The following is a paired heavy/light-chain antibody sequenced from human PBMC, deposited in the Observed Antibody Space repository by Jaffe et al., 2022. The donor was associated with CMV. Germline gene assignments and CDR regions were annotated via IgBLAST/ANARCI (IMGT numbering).Heavy chain of an antibody. CDR3: ARKGTYYSGMDV. J-gene: IGHJ6*02. CDR1: GGSMNSGAYY. Sequence: QMQLQESGPGLVRPSQTLSLTCTVSGGSMNSGAYYWNWIRQHPGKGLEWIGYIHYSGSTYYNPSLRSRITISMDTSKNQISLKLTSVTAADTAVYYCARKGTYYSGMDVWGQGTTVTVS. CDR2: IHYSGST. V-gene: IGHV4-31*03. D-gene: IGHD1-1*01.
Light chain of an antibody. J-gene: IGKJ1*01. Sequence: DIQMTQSPSSLSASVGDRVTITCRASQSISNYLSWYQQKPGKAPKLLIYAASSFQSGVPSRFSGSGSGTDFTLTISSLQPEDFATYYCQHTYSAPPWTFGQGTKVEIK. V-gene: IGKV1-39*01. CDR1: QSISNY. CDR2: AAS. CDR3: QHTYSAPPWT.